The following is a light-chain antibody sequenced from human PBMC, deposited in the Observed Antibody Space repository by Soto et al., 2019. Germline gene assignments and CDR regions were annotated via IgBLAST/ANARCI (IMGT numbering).Light chain of an antibody. Sequence: ELVLTQSPGTLSLSPGERATLSCRASQSVSSSYLAWYQQKPGQAPRLLIYGASSRATGIPDRFSGSGSGTDFTLTISRLEPEDFAVYYCQQYGGSRALTFGGGTKVDIK. CDR3: QQYGGSRALT. V-gene: IGKV3-20*01. CDR1: QSVSSSY. J-gene: IGKJ4*01. CDR2: GAS.